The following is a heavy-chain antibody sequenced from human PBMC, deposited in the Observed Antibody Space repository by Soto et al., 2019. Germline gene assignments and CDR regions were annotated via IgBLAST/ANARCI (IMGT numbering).Heavy chain of an antibody. CDR2: IYYSGST. V-gene: IGHV4-31*03. D-gene: IGHD2-2*01. Sequence: QVQLQESGPGLVKPSQTLSLTCTVSGGSISSGGYYWSWIRQHPGKGLEWIGYIYYSGSTYYNPSLKSRVTISVDTSKNQFSLKLSSVTAADTAVYYCAGGARGYCSSTSCYAGGDWFDPWGQGTLVTVSS. J-gene: IGHJ5*02. CDR3: AGGARGYCSSTSCYAGGDWFDP. CDR1: GGSISSGGYY.